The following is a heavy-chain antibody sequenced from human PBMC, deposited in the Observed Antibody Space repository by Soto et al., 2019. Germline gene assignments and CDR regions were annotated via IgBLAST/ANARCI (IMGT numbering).Heavy chain of an antibody. Sequence: AGGALRLSCAPSGFTFSSYSMNWVRQAPVKGLEWGSSIISSSSYIYYADSVKGRFTISRDNAKNSLYLQMNSLRAEDTAVYYCARVAPYGDYLFDYWGQGTLVTVSS. D-gene: IGHD4-17*01. CDR2: IISSSSYI. CDR1: GFTFSSYS. V-gene: IGHV3-21*01. CDR3: ARVAPYGDYLFDY. J-gene: IGHJ4*02.